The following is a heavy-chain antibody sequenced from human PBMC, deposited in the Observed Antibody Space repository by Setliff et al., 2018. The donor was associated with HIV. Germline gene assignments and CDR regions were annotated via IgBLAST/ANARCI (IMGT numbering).Heavy chain of an antibody. V-gene: IGHV4-39*01. CDR2: IFYSGST. Sequence: PSETLSLTCNVSGGAISSSSYYWFWIRQPPGRGLEWIGSIFYSGSTYYNPSLKSRLTISVDTSKTQFSLKLRSVTAADTAVYYCARVIRGVYFYDGTGYYYFDDWGQGALVTVSS. D-gene: IGHD3-10*01. CDR3: ARVIRGVYFYDGTGYYYFDD. CDR1: GGAISSSSYY. J-gene: IGHJ4*02.